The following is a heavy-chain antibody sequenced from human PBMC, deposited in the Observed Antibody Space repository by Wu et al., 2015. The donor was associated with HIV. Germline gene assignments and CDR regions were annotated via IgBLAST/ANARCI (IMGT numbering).Heavy chain of an antibody. CDR1: GGSISSYY. V-gene: IGHV4-59*08. CDR2: IYYSGST. Sequence: QVQLQESGPGLVKPSETLSLTCTVSGGSISSYYWSWIRQPPGKGLEWIGYIYYSGSTNYNPSLKSRVTISVDTSKNQFSLKLSSVTAADTAVYYCARQGVGPGGSYYFDYWGQGTLVTVSS. CDR3: ARQGVGPGGSYYFDY. J-gene: IGHJ4*02. D-gene: IGHD3-16*01.